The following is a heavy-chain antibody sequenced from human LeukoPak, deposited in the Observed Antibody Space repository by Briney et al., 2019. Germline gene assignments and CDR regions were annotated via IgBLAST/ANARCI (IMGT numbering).Heavy chain of an antibody. J-gene: IGHJ4*02. D-gene: IGHD2-15*01. Sequence: QTGGSLRLSCAASGFTVSYNYMNWVRQAPGEGLEWVSIIYSSGSTYYADSVKGRFTISRDNSKNTVYLQMNSLRAEDTAVYYCARTLAESGNYFDYWGLGTLVSVSS. CDR1: GFTVSYNY. V-gene: IGHV3-53*01. CDR2: IYSSGST. CDR3: ARTLAESGNYFDY.